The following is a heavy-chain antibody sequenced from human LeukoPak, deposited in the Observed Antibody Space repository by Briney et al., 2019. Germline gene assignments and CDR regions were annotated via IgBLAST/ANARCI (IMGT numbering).Heavy chain of an antibody. Sequence: SETLSLTCTVSGGSISSGGYYWSWIRQHPGKGLEWIGYIYYSGSTYYNPSLKSRVTISVDKSKNQFSLKLSSVTAADTAVYYCARGCGGGSCYHYYFDYWGQGTLVTVSS. J-gene: IGHJ4*02. CDR1: GGSISSGGYY. CDR2: IYYSGST. D-gene: IGHD2-15*01. CDR3: ARGCGGGSCYHYYFDY. V-gene: IGHV4-31*03.